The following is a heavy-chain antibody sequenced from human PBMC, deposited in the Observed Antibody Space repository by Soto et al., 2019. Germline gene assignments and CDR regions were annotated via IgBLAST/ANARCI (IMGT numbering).Heavy chain of an antibody. D-gene: IGHD6-13*01. CDR3: AKGRAPLYSTTLTILDV. J-gene: IGHJ6*02. CDR2: INPNSGGT. Sequence: QVQLVQSGAEVKKPGASVKVSCKTSGYTFTGYHMHWVRQPPGQGLEWMGWINPNSGGTNYAQKFRGWVTMTRDTSISTAYMELSSLRSDDTAVYYCAKGRAPLYSTTLTILDVWGQGTTVTVSS. V-gene: IGHV1-2*04. CDR1: GYTFTGYH.